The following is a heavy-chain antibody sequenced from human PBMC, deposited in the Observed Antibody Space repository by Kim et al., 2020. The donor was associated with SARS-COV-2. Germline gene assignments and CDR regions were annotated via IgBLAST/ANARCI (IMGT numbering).Heavy chain of an antibody. CDR3: AKGNLFRGVIFFWRAFDI. D-gene: IGHD3-10*01. Sequence: ASVKVSCKASGYTFTSYDINWVRQATGQGLEWMGWMNPNSGNTGYAQKFQGRVTMTRNTSISTAYMGLSSLRSEDTAVYYCAKGNLFRGVIFFWRAFDIWGQGTMVTVSS. V-gene: IGHV1-8*01. CDR1: GYTFTSYD. CDR2: MNPNSGNT. J-gene: IGHJ3*02.